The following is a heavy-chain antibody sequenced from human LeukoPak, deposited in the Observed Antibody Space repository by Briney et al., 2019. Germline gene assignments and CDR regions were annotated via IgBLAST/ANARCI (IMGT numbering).Heavy chain of an antibody. D-gene: IGHD3-16*02. CDR2: ISGSGGST. CDR1: GFTFSSYA. CDR3: AKGDDYVWGSYHFDY. V-gene: IGHV3-23*01. J-gene: IGHJ4*02. Sequence: GGSLRLSCAASGFTFSSYAMSWVRQAPGKGLEWVSAISGSGGSTYYADSVKGRFTISRDNSKNTLYLQMSSLRAEDTAVYYCAKGDDYVWGSYHFDYWGQGTLVTVSS.